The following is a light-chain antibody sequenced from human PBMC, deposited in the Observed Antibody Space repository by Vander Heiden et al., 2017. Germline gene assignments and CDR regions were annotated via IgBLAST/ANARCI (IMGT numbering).Light chain of an antibody. CDR3: QHYNTWPRT. Sequence: EIVITQSPATLSLSPGERATLSCRASQSVSSNLAWYQQKPGQAPRLLIYGASTRATGIPARFSGSGSGTEFTLTISNLQSEDSAVYFCQHYNTWPRTFGQGTKVEIK. J-gene: IGKJ1*01. V-gene: IGKV3-15*01. CDR1: QSVSSN. CDR2: GAS.